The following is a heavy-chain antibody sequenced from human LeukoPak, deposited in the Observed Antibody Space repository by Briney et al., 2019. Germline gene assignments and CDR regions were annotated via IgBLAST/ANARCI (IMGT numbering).Heavy chain of an antibody. V-gene: IGHV1-69*04. D-gene: IGHD3-10*01. CDR3: AGLLWFGEPTSY. J-gene: IGHJ4*02. Sequence: AVKVSCKASGGTFSSYAISWVRQAPGQGLEWMGRIIPILGIANYAQKFQGRVTITADKSTSTAYMEPSSLRSEDTAVYYCAGLLWFGEPTSYWGQGTLVTVSS. CDR1: GGTFSSYA. CDR2: IIPILGIA.